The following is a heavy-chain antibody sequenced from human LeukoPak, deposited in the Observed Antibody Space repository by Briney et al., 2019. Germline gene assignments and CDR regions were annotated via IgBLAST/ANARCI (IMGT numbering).Heavy chain of an antibody. V-gene: IGHV4-34*01. CDR2: INHSGST. CDR1: GGSFSGYY. Sequence: SETLSLTCAVYGGSFSGYYWSWIRQPPGKGLEWIGEINHSGSTNYNPSLKSRVTISVDTSKNQFSLKLSSVTAADTAVYYCAGTLLLWFGDSSDAFDIWGQGTMVTVSS. CDR3: AGTLLLWFGDSSDAFDI. D-gene: IGHD3-10*01. J-gene: IGHJ3*02.